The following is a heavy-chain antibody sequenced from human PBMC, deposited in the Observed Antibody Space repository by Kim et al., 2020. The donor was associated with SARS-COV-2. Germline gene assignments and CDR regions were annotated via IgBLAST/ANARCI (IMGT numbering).Heavy chain of an antibody. J-gene: IGHJ5*02. CDR3: ARDGSGSYNWFDP. D-gene: IGHD3-10*01. V-gene: IGHV1-3*01. CDR1: GYTFTSYA. CDR2: INAGNGNT. Sequence: ASVKVSCKASGYTFTSYAMLWVRQAPGQRLEWMGWINAGNGNTKYSQKFQGRVTITRDTSASTAYMELSSLRSEDTAVYYCARDGSGSYNWFDPWGQGTLVTVSS.